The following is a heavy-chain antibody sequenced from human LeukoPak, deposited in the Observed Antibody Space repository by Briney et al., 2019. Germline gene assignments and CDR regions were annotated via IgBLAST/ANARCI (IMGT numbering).Heavy chain of an antibody. V-gene: IGHV3-20*04. J-gene: IGHJ6*03. CDR2: INWNGGST. CDR3: ARAYCSGGSCYRWDYYYYMDV. D-gene: IGHD2-15*01. CDR1: GFTFDDYG. Sequence: GGSLRLSCAASGFTFDDYGMSWVRQAPGKGLEWVSGINWNGGSTGYAGSVKGRFTISRDNAKNSLYLQMNSLRAEDTALYYCARAYCSGGSCYRWDYYYYMDVWGKGTTVTVSS.